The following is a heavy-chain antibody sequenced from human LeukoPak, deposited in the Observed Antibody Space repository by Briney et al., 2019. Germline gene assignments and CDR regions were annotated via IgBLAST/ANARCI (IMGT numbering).Heavy chain of an antibody. D-gene: IGHD6-19*01. CDR3: AREGPGIAVAGTSHFDY. J-gene: IGHJ4*02. V-gene: IGHV1-46*01. CDR1: GYTFTSYY. CDR2: INPSGGST. Sequence: ASVKVSCKASGYTFTSYYMHWVRQAPGQGLEWMGIINPSGGSTSYAQKFQGRVTMTRNTSTSTVYMELSSLRSEDTAVYYCAREGPGIAVAGTSHFDYWGQGTLVTVSS.